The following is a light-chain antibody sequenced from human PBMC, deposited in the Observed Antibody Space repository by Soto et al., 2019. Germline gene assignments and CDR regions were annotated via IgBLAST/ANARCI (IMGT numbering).Light chain of an antibody. V-gene: IGKV1-27*01. CDR1: QGISSY. J-gene: IGKJ3*01. CDR3: QKCKNAPFT. CDR2: SAS. Sequence: DIQMTQSPSSLSASVGDRVTITCRASQGISSYLAWYQQKPGKVPKLLIYSASTLQSGVPSRFSGSGSGTDFTLTISSLQPEDVATYSCQKCKNAPFTFAPGTKVDIK.